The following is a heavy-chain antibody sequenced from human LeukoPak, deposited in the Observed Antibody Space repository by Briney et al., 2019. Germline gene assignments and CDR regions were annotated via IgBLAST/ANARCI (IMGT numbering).Heavy chain of an antibody. D-gene: IGHD6-13*01. CDR1: GFTFSDYY. Sequence: PGGSLRLSCAASGFTFSDYYMSWIRQAPGKGLEWVSGISGSDGTTDYADSVKGRFTISRDNSKNTLFLQMNSLRAEDTAVYYCAKFSSSWYVPQFDYWGQGTLVTVSS. V-gene: IGHV3-23*01. CDR3: AKFSSSWYVPQFDY. J-gene: IGHJ4*02. CDR2: ISGSDGTT.